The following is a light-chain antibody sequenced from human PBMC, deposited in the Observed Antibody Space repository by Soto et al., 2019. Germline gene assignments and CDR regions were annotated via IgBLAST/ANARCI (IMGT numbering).Light chain of an antibody. J-gene: IGKJ2*01. Sequence: EIVLTQSPGTLSLSPGERTTVSCRASQTVRSSYLAWYQQKPGQAPRLLIYGASGRATGIPDRFSGSGSGTHFTHTISRLEPEDFAVYYCQQYGSSPPYTFGQGTKP. CDR3: QQYGSSPPYT. CDR2: GAS. V-gene: IGKV3-20*01. CDR1: QTVRSSY.